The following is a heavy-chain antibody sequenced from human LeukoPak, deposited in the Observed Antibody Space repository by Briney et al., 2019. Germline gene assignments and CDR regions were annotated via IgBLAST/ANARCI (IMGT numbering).Heavy chain of an antibody. CDR2: IYTSGST. V-gene: IGHV4-61*02. Sequence: SETLSLTCTVSGGSISSGSYYWSWIRQPAGKGLEWIGRIYTSGSTNYNPSLKSRVTISVDTSKNQFSLKLSSVTAADTAVYYCARTGLWFGEMNFDYWGQGTLVTVSS. CDR1: GGSISSGSYY. J-gene: IGHJ4*02. CDR3: ARTGLWFGEMNFDY. D-gene: IGHD3-10*01.